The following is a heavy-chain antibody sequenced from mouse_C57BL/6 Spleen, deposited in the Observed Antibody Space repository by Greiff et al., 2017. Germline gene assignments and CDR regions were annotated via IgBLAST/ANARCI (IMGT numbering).Heavy chain of an antibody. CDR2: IDPETGGT. CDR3: TRSSPDY. Sequence: QVHVKQSGAELVRPGASVTLSCKASGYTFTDYEMHWVKQTPVHGLEWIGAIDPETGGTAYNQKFKGKAILTADKSSSTAYMELRSLTSEDSAVYYCTRSSPDYWGQGTTLTVSS. D-gene: IGHD1-1*01. J-gene: IGHJ2*01. CDR1: GYTFTDYE. V-gene: IGHV1-15*01.